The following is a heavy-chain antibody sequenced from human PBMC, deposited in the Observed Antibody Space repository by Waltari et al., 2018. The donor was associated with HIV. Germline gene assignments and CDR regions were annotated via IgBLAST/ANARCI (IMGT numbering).Heavy chain of an antibody. Sequence: EEQLVESGGGLVQPGGSLRLSCEASGFTFSSFWMHWVRQVPGKGLVWVSRINSDGSDTSTADSVKGRFTIFRDNARNTLYLQMHSLRAEDTALYYCVRGAPFDYWGQGALVAVSS. CDR2: INSDGSDT. CDR3: VRGAPFDY. CDR1: GFTFSSFW. J-gene: IGHJ4*02. V-gene: IGHV3-74*01.